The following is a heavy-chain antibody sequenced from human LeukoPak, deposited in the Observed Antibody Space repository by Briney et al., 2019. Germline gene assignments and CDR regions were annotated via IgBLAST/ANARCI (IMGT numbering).Heavy chain of an antibody. J-gene: IGHJ5*02. CDR2: MNPNSGNT. CDR3: ARHEGDGYNSLGWFDP. D-gene: IGHD5-24*01. CDR1: GYTFTSYD. V-gene: IGHV1-8*01. Sequence: ASVKVSCKASGYTFTSYDINWVRQATGQGLEWMGWMNPNSGNTGYAQKFQGRVTMTRNTSISTAYMELSSLRSEDTAVYYCARHEGDGYNSLGWFDPWGQGTLVTVSS.